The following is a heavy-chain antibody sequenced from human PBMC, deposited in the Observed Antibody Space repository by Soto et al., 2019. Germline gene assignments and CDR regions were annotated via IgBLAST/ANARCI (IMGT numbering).Heavy chain of an antibody. V-gene: IGHV3-9*01. Sequence: EVQLVESGGGVVQPGRSLRLSCAASGFTFDDYDMHWFRQVPGKGLEGVLGISWNSGRMSYADSVKGRFTIARDSAKNSLYLQINSLRAEATALYYCAKSRVRCIADVGPAHYWGQGTLVTVS. D-gene: IGHD6-13*01. CDR2: ISWNSGRM. CDR3: AKSRVRCIADVGPAHY. CDR1: GFTFDDYD. J-gene: IGHJ4*02.